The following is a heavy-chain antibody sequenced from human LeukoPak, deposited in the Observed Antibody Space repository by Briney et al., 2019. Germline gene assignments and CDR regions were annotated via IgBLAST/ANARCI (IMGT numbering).Heavy chain of an antibody. CDR3: ARDGYYDSSGYSD. CDR2: IYYSGST. D-gene: IGHD3-22*01. J-gene: IGHJ4*02. Sequence: SQTLSLTCTVSGGSISSGDYYWSWIRQPPGKGLEWIGYIYYSGSTYYNPSLKSRATISVDTSKNQFSLKLSSVTAADTAVYYCARDGYYDSSGYSDWGQGTLVTVSS. CDR1: GGSISSGDYY. V-gene: IGHV4-30-4*01.